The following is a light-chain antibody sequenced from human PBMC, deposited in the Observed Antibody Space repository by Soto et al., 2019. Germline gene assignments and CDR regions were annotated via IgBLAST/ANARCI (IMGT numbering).Light chain of an antibody. Sequence: DIQLTQSPSFLSPSIGESVTITCRASQVISTSLAWYQVKPGKAPKLLIYAASTLESGVPSRFSATVSGTEFILTINSLQTDDFATYFCQRYNKYSITFGQGTRLEIK. CDR2: AAS. CDR1: QVISTS. J-gene: IGKJ5*01. CDR3: QRYNKYSIT. V-gene: IGKV1-9*01.